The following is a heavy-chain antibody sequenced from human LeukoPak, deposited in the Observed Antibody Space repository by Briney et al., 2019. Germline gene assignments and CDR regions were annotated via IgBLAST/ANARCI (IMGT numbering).Heavy chain of an antibody. J-gene: IGHJ4*02. CDR2: INHSGST. CDR3: ARRSIAARPDYFDY. Sequence: TASETLSLTCAVYGGSFSGYYWSWIRQLPGKGLEWIGEINHSGSTNYNPSLKSRVTISVDTSKNQFSLKLSSVTAADTAVHYCARRSIAARPDYFDYWGQGTLVTVSS. CDR1: GGSFSGYY. V-gene: IGHV4-34*01. D-gene: IGHD6-6*01.